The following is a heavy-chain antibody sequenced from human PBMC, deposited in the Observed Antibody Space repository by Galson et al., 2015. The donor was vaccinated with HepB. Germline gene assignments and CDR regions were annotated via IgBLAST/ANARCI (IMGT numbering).Heavy chain of an antibody. CDR2: IYYSGST. Sequence: SETLSLTCTVSGGSISSYYWSWIRQPPGKGLEWIGYIYYSGSTNYNPSLKSRVTISVDTSKNQFSLKLSSVTAADTAVYYCARGRKRGTGFDYWGQGTLATVSS. D-gene: IGHD1-1*01. V-gene: IGHV4-59*01. J-gene: IGHJ4*02. CDR3: ARGRKRGTGFDY. CDR1: GGSISSYY.